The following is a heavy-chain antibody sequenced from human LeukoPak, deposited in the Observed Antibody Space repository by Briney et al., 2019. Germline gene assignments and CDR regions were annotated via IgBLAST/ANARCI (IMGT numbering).Heavy chain of an antibody. CDR1: GFTFTSSA. J-gene: IGHJ6*02. CDR3: AAAPIVVVETSYYYYGMDV. Sequence: GASVKFSCKASGFTFTSSAMQWVRQARGQRLEWIGWIVVGSGNTNYAQKFQERVTITRDMSTSTAYMELSSLRSEDTAVYYCAAAPIVVVETSYYYYGMDVWGQGTTVTVSS. V-gene: IGHV1-58*02. D-gene: IGHD2-15*01. CDR2: IVVGSGNT.